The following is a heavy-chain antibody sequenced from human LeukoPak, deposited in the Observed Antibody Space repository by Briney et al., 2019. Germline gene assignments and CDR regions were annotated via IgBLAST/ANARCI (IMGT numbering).Heavy chain of an antibody. CDR3: ARRGMSDPYNWFDP. CDR1: GYSFTSYW. D-gene: IGHD2-21*02. J-gene: IGHJ5*02. V-gene: IGHV5-51*01. CDR2: IYPGDSDT. Sequence: GSLKISCKGSGYSFTSYWIGWVPQMPGKGLEWTGVIYPGDSDTRYSPSFQGQVTISADKSISTAYLQWSSLKASDTAMYYCARRGMSDPYNWFDPWGQGTLVTVSS.